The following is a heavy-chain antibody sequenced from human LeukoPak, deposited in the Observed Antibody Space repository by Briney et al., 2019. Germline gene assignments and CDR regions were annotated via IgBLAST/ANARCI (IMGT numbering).Heavy chain of an antibody. CDR1: GFNFEDFC. Sequence: GGSLRLSCAASGFNFEDFCMYWVRQGPGKGLEWVAGITWNSGSAVYADSVEGRFTISRDNVKKSVYLQMSSLRLEDTALYYCAKGHAIFGVVPDILDIWGRGTNVIVSS. D-gene: IGHD3-3*01. CDR3: AKGHAIFGVVPDILDI. J-gene: IGHJ3*02. V-gene: IGHV3-9*01. CDR2: ITWNSGSA.